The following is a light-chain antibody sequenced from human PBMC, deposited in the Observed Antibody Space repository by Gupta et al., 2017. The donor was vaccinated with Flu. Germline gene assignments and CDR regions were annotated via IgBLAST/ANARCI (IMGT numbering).Light chain of an antibody. CDR1: QSISSW. V-gene: IGKV1-5*03. CDR2: KAS. J-gene: IGKJ1*01. Sequence: PSTLSASVGDRVTITCRARQSISSWLAWYQQKPGKAPKLLIYKASSLQSGVPSSFSGSGSGAEFTLTITSLQPDDFATYYCLQNNSYPWTFGQGTKVEIK. CDR3: LQNNSYPWT.